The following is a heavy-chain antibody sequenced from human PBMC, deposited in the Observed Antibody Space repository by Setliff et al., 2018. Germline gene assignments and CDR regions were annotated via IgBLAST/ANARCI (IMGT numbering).Heavy chain of an antibody. D-gene: IGHD2-2*01. V-gene: IGHV4-61*09. CDR1: GDSINSGNYY. CDR2: IYTSGSA. Sequence: PSETLSLTCTVSGDSINSGNYYWTWIRQPAGKGLEWIGQIYTSGSASYNPSLKSRVTISLDTSQNHFSLKLNSVTAADTAVYYCANHPGEMATIPDYWGQGTLVTVSS. J-gene: IGHJ4*02. CDR3: ANHPGEMATIPDY.